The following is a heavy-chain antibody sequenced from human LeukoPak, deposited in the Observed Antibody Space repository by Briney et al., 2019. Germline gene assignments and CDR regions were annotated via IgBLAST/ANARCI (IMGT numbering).Heavy chain of an antibody. CDR3: VRDRSSGWSAGTFDC. V-gene: IGHV3-7*01. Sequence: PGGSLRLSCAASGFTFSSYWMTWVRQAPGKGLEWVADIKQDGSEKYYVDSVKGRFTISGDNAKNSLYLQMNNLRVEDTAVYYCVRDRSSGWSAGTFDCWGQGTLVTVSS. CDR2: IKQDGSEK. CDR1: GFTFSSYW. J-gene: IGHJ4*02. D-gene: IGHD6-19*01.